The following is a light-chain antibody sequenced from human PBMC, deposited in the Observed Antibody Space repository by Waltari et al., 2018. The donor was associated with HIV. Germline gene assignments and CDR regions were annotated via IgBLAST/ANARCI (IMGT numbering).Light chain of an antibody. CDR2: GAS. Sequence: EIVLTQSPGTLSLSHGERATLSCRVSQSVSSSYLAWFQQKPGQAPRLLIYGASSRSTGIPERFSGSGSGTDFTLTISRLEAEDFAVYYCQQYGSPFGPGTKVDIK. V-gene: IGKV3-20*01. J-gene: IGKJ3*01. CDR1: QSVSSSY. CDR3: QQYGSP.